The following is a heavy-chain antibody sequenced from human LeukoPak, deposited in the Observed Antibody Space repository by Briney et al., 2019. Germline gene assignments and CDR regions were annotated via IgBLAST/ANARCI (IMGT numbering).Heavy chain of an antibody. J-gene: IGHJ4*02. CDR2: IYYSGST. Sequence: SETLSLTCTVSGGSISSSSYYWGWIRQPPGKGLEWIGSIYYSGSTYYNPSLKSRVTISVDTSKNQFSLKLSSVTAADTAVYYCARVYRFTDPSSLWFGELVGDYFDYWGQGTLVTVSS. CDR3: ARVYRFTDPSSLWFGELVGDYFDY. D-gene: IGHD3-10*01. V-gene: IGHV4-39*07. CDR1: GGSISSSSYY.